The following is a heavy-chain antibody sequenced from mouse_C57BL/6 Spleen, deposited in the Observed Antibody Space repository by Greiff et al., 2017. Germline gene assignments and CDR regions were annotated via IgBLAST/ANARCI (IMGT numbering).Heavy chain of an antibody. V-gene: IGHV1-69*01. CDR1: GYTFTSYW. D-gene: IGHD2-1*01. Sequence: VQLQQPGAELVMPGASVKLSCKASGYTFTSYWMHWVKQRPGQGLEWIGEIDPSDSYTNYNQKFKGKSTLTVDKSSSTAYMQLSSLTSEDSAVYYCARCDYYGNAWFAYWGQGTLVTVSA. CDR2: IDPSDSYT. CDR3: ARCDYYGNAWFAY. J-gene: IGHJ3*01.